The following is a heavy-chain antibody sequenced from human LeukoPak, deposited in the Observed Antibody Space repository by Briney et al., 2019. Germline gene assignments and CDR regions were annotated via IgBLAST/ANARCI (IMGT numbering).Heavy chain of an antibody. J-gene: IGHJ4*02. Sequence: GGSLRLSCAASGSSFSNHYMEWVRQAPGRGLEWVGRIRNKANSYTTEYAASVKGRFTISRDDSRNSVYLQMNSLKNEDAAVYYCARVDYYDSSGLDYWGQGTLVTVSS. CDR3: ARVDYYDSSGLDY. D-gene: IGHD3-22*01. CDR1: GSSFSNHY. CDR2: IRNKANSYTT. V-gene: IGHV3-72*01.